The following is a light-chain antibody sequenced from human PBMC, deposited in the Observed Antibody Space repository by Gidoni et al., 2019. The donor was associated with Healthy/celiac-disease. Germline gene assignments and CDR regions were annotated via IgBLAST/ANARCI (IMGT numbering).Light chain of an antibody. J-gene: IGLJ2*01. Sequence: SSELTQDPAVSVALGQKVRITCQGDSLRSYYASWYQQKPGQAPVLVIYGKNNRPSGIPDRFSGSSSGNTASLTITGAQAEDEADYYCNSRDSSGNPVFGGGTKLTVL. CDR2: GKN. CDR1: SLRSYY. CDR3: NSRDSSGNPV. V-gene: IGLV3-19*01.